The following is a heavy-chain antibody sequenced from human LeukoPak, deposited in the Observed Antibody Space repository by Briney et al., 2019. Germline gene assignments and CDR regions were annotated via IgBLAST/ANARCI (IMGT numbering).Heavy chain of an antibody. Sequence: ASVKVSCKASGYTFTGYYMHWVRQAPGQGLEWMGWISAYNGNTNYAQKLQGRVTMTTDTSTSTAYMELRSLRSDDTAVYYCARAYCSGGSCYLYYFDYWGQGTLVTVSS. CDR3: ARAYCSGGSCYLYYFDY. J-gene: IGHJ4*02. CDR1: GYTFTGYY. CDR2: ISAYNGNT. V-gene: IGHV1-18*01. D-gene: IGHD2-15*01.